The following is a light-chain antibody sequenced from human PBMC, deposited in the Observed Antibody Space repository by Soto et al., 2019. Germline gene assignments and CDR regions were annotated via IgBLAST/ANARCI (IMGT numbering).Light chain of an antibody. CDR1: PSISNY. J-gene: IGKJ2*01. Sequence: DIQMTQSPSSLSASIRDRVTITCRASPSISNYLNWYQQKPGKAPKLLIYAASSLQSGVPSRFSGSGSGTDFTLTISSLQPEYFATYYCQQRYSTPYTFGQWTKREIK. CDR3: QQRYSTPYT. CDR2: AAS. V-gene: IGKV1-39*01.